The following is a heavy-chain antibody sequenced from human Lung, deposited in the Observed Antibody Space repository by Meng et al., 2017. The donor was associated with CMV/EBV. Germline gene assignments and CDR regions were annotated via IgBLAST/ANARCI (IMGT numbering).Heavy chain of an antibody. D-gene: IGHD6-13*01. CDR1: AFXFNNYA. CDR2: ISYGGFNK. CDR3: ARDLLSRSSWTPPVSFDS. Sequence: GRSXRPXCPPSAFXFNNYAMHCVRQVPGKGLEWVAVISYGGFNKYYADSVNGRFTISRDNSKNTLYLQMNSLKAENTAVYYCARDLLSRSSWTPPVSFDSXGQGXLVTVSS. V-gene: IGHV3-30-3*01. J-gene: IGHJ5*01.